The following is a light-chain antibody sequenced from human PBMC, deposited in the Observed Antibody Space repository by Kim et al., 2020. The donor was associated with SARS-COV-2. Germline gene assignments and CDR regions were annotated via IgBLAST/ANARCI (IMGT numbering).Light chain of an antibody. V-gene: IGLV3-9*01. Sequence: VARGQTARITCGGNNIGSKNVHWYQQKPGQAPVLVIYRDSNRPSGIPERFSGSNSGNTATLTISRAQAGDEADYYCQVWDSSTVVFGGGTQLTVL. CDR3: QVWDSSTVV. CDR2: RDS. CDR1: NIGSKN. J-gene: IGLJ2*01.